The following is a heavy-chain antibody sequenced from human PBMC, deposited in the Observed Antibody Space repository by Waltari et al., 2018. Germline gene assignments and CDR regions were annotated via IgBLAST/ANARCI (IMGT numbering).Heavy chain of an antibody. V-gene: IGHV4-39*07. D-gene: IGHD6-19*01. Sequence: QLQLQESGPGLVKPSETLSLTCTVSGGSISSGSYYWGWIRQPPGKGLEWIGSIYYSGGTYYNPSLNSRVTISVDTSKNQFSRKLSSVTAADTAVYYCARDTGTAGTNHWGQGTLVTVSS. J-gene: IGHJ5*02. CDR3: ARDTGTAGTNH. CDR1: GGSISSGSYY. CDR2: IYYSGGT.